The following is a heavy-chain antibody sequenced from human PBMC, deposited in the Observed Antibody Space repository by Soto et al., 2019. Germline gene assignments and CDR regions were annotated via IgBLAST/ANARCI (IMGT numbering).Heavy chain of an antibody. CDR3: ARTLLGTYYYDSSGSNWFDP. V-gene: IGHV1-69*13. CDR1: GGTFSSYA. D-gene: IGHD3-22*01. CDR2: IIPIFGTA. Sequence: GASVKVSCKASGGTFSSYAISWVRQAPGQGLEWMGGIIPIFGTANYAQKVQGRVTITADESTSTAYMELSSLRSEDTAVYYCARTLLGTYYYDSSGSNWFDPWGQGTLVTVSS. J-gene: IGHJ5*02.